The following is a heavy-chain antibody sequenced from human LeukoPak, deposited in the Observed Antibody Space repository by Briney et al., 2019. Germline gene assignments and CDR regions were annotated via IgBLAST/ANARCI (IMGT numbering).Heavy chain of an antibody. Sequence: GGSLRLSCAASGFTFSSYWMDWVRQAPGKGLEWVANIKQDGSEKNYVDSVKGRFIISRDNAKNSLYLQMNTLRADDTAVYYCARDGFGTGSNWGQGTLVTVSS. J-gene: IGHJ4*02. CDR3: ARDGFGTGSN. D-gene: IGHD3-16*01. CDR1: GFTFSSYW. CDR2: IKQDGSEK. V-gene: IGHV3-7*03.